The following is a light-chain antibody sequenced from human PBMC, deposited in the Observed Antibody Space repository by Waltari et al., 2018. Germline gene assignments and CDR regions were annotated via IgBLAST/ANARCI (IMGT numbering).Light chain of an antibody. CDR2: AAS. CDR3: QQYSTYPIT. J-gene: IGKJ5*01. Sequence: DIQMTQFPSSLSASVGDRVTITCQASQGISNYLAWFQQKPGNAPKSLIYAASSLQSGVPSNVSGSGSGTYFTLTISSLQPEDFATYYCQQYSTYPITFGQGTRLEIK. V-gene: IGKV1-16*02. CDR1: QGISNY.